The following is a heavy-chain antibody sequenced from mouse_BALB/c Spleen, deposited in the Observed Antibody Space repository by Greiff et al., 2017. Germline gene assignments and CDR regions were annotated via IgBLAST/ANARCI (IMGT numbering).Heavy chain of an antibody. Sequence: EVKLVESGGGLVQPGGSRKLSCAASGFTFSSFGMHWVRQAPEKGLEWVAYISSGSSTIYYADTVKGRFTISRDNPKNTLFLQMTSLRSEDTAMYYCARVYYGSSYYAMDYWGQGTSVTVSS. J-gene: IGHJ4*01. CDR3: ARVYYGSSYYAMDY. CDR1: GFTFSSFG. V-gene: IGHV5-17*02. CDR2: ISSGSSTI. D-gene: IGHD1-1*01.